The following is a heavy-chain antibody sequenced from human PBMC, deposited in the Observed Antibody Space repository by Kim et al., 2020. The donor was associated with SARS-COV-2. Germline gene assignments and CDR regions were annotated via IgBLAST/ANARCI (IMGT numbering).Heavy chain of an antibody. J-gene: IGHJ6*02. Sequence: GGSLRLSCAASGFTFSSYAMHWVRQAPGKGLEWVAVISYDGSNKYYADSVKGRFTISRDNSKNTLYLQMNSLRAEDTAVYYCARDMFVLNYIAAGYYYYGMDVWGQGTTVTVSS. V-gene: IGHV3-30-3*01. D-gene: IGHD6-13*01. CDR1: GFTFSSYA. CDR3: ARDMFVLNYIAAGYYYYGMDV. CDR2: ISYDGSNK.